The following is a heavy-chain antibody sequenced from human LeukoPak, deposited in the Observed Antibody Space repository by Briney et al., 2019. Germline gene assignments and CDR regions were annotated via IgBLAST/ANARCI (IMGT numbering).Heavy chain of an antibody. CDR1: GGSFSGYY. V-gene: IGHV4-34*01. CDR2: INHSGST. D-gene: IGHD3-10*01. J-gene: IGHJ4*02. CDR3: ATHHEDTPMVRGRPPDY. Sequence: SETLSLTCAVYGGSFSGYYWSWIRQPPGKGLEWIGEINHSGSTNYNPSLKSRVTISVDTSKNQFPLKLSSVTAADTAVYYCATHHEDTPMVRGRPPDYWGEGRLV.